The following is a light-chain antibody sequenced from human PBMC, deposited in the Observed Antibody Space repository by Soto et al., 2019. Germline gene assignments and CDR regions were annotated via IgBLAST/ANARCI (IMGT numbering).Light chain of an antibody. J-gene: IGKJ4*01. Sequence: DFPMTQSPSSLSASVGDRVNITCRASQSITRYLNWYQQKPGKAPNLLIYATSNLQTGVPLRFSGSGFGTDFTLTINNLQPEDFATYYCQQSYSVPRTFGGGTKVEI. CDR3: QQSYSVPRT. V-gene: IGKV1-39*01. CDR1: QSITRY. CDR2: ATS.